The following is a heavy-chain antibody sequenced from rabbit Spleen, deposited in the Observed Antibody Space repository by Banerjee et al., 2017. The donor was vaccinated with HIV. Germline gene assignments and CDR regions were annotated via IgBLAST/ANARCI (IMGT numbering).Heavy chain of an antibody. CDR2: IYAGSSGTT. CDR3: ARTAGSATTNHDFKL. D-gene: IGHD4-2*01. V-gene: IGHV1S45*01. J-gene: IGHJ4*01. Sequence: QEQLEESGGDLVKPEGSLTLTCTASRFSFSKSYWICWVRQAPGKGLEWIACIYAGSSGTTYYASWAKGRFTISITSSTTVTLQVTSLTAADTATYFCARTAGSATTNHDFKLWGPGTLVTVS. CDR1: RFSFSKSYW.